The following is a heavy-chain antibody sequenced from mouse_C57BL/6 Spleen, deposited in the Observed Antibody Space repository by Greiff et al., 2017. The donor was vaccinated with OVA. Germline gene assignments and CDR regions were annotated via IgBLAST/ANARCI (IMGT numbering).Heavy chain of an antibody. D-gene: IGHD2-5*01. Sequence: EVQLQQSGPELVKPGASVKISCKASGYTFTDYYMNWVKQSHGKSLEWIGDINPNNGGTSYNQKFKGKATLTVDKSSSTAYMELRSLTSEDSAVYYCARGDYSNYEYYAMDYWGQGTSVTVSS. CDR3: ARGDYSNYEYYAMDY. CDR1: GYTFTDYY. V-gene: IGHV1-26*01. J-gene: IGHJ4*01. CDR2: INPNNGGT.